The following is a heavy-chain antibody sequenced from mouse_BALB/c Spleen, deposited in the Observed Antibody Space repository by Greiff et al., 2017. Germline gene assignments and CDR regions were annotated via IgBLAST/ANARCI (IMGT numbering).Heavy chain of an antibody. J-gene: IGHJ4*01. Sequence: VQLKESGPGLVAPSQSLSITCTVSGFSLTSYGVHWVRQPPGKGLEWLGVIWAGGSTNYNSALMSRLSISKDNSKSQVFLKMNSLQTVDTAMYYCAREDGYYAMDYWGQGTSVTVSS. V-gene: IGHV2-9*02. CDR1: GFSLTSYG. CDR3: AREDGYYAMDY. CDR2: IWAGGST.